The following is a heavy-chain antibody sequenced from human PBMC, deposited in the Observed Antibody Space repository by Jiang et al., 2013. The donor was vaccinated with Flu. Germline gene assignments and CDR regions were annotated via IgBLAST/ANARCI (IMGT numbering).Heavy chain of an antibody. J-gene: IGHJ4*02. V-gene: IGHV4-38-2*02. Sequence: GPGLVKPSETLSVTCSVSADSFRRNFYWNWIRQTPGKGMEWIGTIYYNGNTYYNPSLKSRVTISKDVSKNQFSLKLTSVTAADTAIYYCASGFGEWIFPAAYWGQGTLVTVSS. CDR2: IYYNGNT. CDR1: ADSFRRNFY. D-gene: IGHD2-2*01. CDR3: ASGFGEWIFPAAY.